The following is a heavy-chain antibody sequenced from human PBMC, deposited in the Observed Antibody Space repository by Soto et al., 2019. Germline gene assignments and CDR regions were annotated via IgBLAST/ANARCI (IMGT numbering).Heavy chain of an antibody. D-gene: IGHD3-16*01. CDR3: ARGEFYYDYYGMDV. Sequence: EVQLLESGGGLVQPGGSLRLSCAASGFTFSSYAMSWVRQAPGNGLEWVSAISGSGGSTYYADSVKGRFTISRDNSKNTLYLQMNSLRDEDTAVYYCARGEFYYDYYGMDVWGQGTTVTVSS. V-gene: IGHV3-23*01. CDR2: ISGSGGST. CDR1: GFTFSSYA. J-gene: IGHJ6*02.